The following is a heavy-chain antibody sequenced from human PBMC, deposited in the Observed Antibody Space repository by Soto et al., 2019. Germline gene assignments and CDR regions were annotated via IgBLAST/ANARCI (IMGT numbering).Heavy chain of an antibody. Sequence: ASVKVSCKASGGTFSSYAISWVRQAPGQGLEWMGWIIPIFGTANYAQKFQGRVTITADASTSTAYMELRSLRSDDTAVYYCARDNPNPRPYSSSDYWGQGTLVTVSS. CDR2: IIPIFGTA. J-gene: IGHJ4*02. D-gene: IGHD6-13*01. CDR3: ARDNPNPRPYSSSDY. CDR1: GGTFSSYA. V-gene: IGHV1-69*13.